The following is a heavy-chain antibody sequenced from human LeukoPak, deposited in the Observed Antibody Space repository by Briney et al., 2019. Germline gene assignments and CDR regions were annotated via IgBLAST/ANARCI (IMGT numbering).Heavy chain of an antibody. V-gene: IGHV4-34*01. CDR1: GESFSGHY. J-gene: IGHJ4*02. CDR3: ARVGYVSAWYPFDY. Sequence: SETLSLTCAVSGESFSGHYWSWIRQTPGKRLEWIGEVNHSGSTNYNPSLKSRVTISIDTSKNQFSLKLSSVTAADTAVYYCARVGYVSAWYPFDYWGQGTPVIVSS. D-gene: IGHD6-19*01. CDR2: VNHSGST.